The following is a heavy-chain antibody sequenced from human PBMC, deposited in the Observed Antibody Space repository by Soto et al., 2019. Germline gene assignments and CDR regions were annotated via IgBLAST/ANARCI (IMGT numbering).Heavy chain of an antibody. CDR3: ARGLNGYLHYFDY. CDR2: INAGNGNT. Sequence: ASMKVSCKASGYTFTSYAMHLVRQAPGQRLEWMGWINAGNGNTKYSQKFQGRVTITRDTSASTAYMELSSLRSEDTAVYYCARGLNGYLHYFDYWGQGTPVTVS. CDR1: GYTFTSYA. D-gene: IGHD5-18*01. J-gene: IGHJ4*02. V-gene: IGHV1-3*01.